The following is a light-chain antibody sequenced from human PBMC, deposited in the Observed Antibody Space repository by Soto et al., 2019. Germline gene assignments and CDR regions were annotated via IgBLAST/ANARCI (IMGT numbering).Light chain of an antibody. CDR1: SSDVGGYNY. V-gene: IGLV2-8*01. CDR2: EVS. J-gene: IGLJ1*01. CDR3: SSYAGSNNFNV. Sequence: QSVLTQPPSASGSPGQSVTISCTGTSSDVGGYNYVSWYQQHPGKALKLMIYEVSKRPSGVPDRFSGSKSGNTASLTVSGLQAEDEADYYCSSYAGSNNFNVFGTGTRSPS.